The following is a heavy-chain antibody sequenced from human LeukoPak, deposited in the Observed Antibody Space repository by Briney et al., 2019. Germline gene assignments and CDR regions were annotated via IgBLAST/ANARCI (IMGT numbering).Heavy chain of an antibody. Sequence: AGGSLRLSCGASGFTFSSSAMHWVRQGPGKGLEWVAYIAHHGNNKYYADSVEGRFTISRDNSKGSLYLQMNSLRADDTAVYYCAKDGSWSCTDWGQGTLVRVSS. CDR3: AKDGSWSCTD. CDR1: GFTFSSSA. D-gene: IGHD2-8*02. V-gene: IGHV3-30*02. CDR2: IAHHGNNK. J-gene: IGHJ4*02.